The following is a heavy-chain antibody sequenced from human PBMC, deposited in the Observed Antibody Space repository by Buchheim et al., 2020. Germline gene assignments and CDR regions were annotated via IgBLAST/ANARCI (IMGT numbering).Heavy chain of an antibody. CDR1: GFTFSSYG. V-gene: IGHV3-30*18. CDR2: ISYDGSNK. Sequence: QVQLVESGGGVVQPGRSLRLSCAASGFTFSSYGMHWVRQAPGKGLKWVAVISYDGSNKYYADSVKGRFTISRDNSKNTLYLQMNSLRAEDTAVYYCAKSMVRGVMVDYWGQGAL. J-gene: IGHJ4*02. D-gene: IGHD3-10*01. CDR3: AKSMVRGVMVDY.